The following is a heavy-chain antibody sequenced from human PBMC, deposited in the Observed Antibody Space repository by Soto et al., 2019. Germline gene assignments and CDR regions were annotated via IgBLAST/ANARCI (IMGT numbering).Heavy chain of an antibody. V-gene: IGHV4-34*01. CDR3: ARAGRGVTKYYFDY. J-gene: IGHJ4*02. CDR1: GGSFSGYY. Sequence: SETLSLTCAVYGGSFSGYYWSWIRQPPGKGLEWIGEINHSGSTNYNPSLKSRVTISVDTSKNQFSPKLSSVTAADTAVYYCARAGRGVTKYYFDYWGQGTLVTVSS. D-gene: IGHD3-10*01. CDR2: INHSGST.